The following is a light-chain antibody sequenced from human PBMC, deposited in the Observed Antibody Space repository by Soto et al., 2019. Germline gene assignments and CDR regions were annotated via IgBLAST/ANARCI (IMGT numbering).Light chain of an antibody. CDR1: QSVISY. CDR2: DAS. CDR3: QQYGSSPLT. J-gene: IGKJ4*01. Sequence: EIVMTQSPATLSVSAGERATLSCRASQSVISYLAWYQQKPGQAPRLLIYDASNRATGIPARFSGSGSGTDFSLTISRLEPEDFAVFYCQQYGSSPLTFGGGTKVDIK. V-gene: IGKV3-20*01.